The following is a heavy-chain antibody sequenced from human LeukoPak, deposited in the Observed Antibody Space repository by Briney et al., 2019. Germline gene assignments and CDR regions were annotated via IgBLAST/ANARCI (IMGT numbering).Heavy chain of an antibody. CDR2: IYYSGST. CDR3: ARDLGTYDYGDYGFDY. Sequence: SGTLSLTCTVSGGSLSSGGYYWSWIRQHPGKGLEWIGYIYYSGSTYYNPSLKSRVTISVDTSKNQFSLKLSSVTAADTAVYYCARDLGTYDYGDYGFDYWGQGTLVTVSS. D-gene: IGHD4-17*01. J-gene: IGHJ4*02. V-gene: IGHV4-31*03. CDR1: GGSLSSGGYY.